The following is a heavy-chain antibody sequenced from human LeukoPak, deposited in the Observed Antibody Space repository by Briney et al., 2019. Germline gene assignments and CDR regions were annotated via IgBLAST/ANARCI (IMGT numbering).Heavy chain of an antibody. Sequence: RGESLKISCKTSGYTFSNYWIGWVRQMPGKGLEWMGVIYPGDSDTRYSPSFQGQVTISADKSISTAYLQWSSLKASDTAMYYCARQYCSSTSCSYYYYGMDVWGQGTTVTVSS. CDR3: ARQYCSSTSCSYYYYGMDV. CDR1: GYTFSNYW. J-gene: IGHJ6*02. V-gene: IGHV5-51*01. D-gene: IGHD2-2*01. CDR2: IYPGDSDT.